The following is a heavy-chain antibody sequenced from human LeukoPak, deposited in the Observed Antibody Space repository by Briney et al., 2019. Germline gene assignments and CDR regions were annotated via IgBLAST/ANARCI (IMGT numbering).Heavy chain of an antibody. CDR3: AGGISATGGG. D-gene: IGHD6-13*01. J-gene: IGHJ3*01. CDR2: INSDGSVT. CDR1: GFTFSSYW. Sequence: GGSLRLSCADSGFTFSSYWMHWVRQAPGKGLVWVSRINSDGSVTTYADSVKGRFTISRDNAKNTLYLQMNSLRAEDTAVYYCAGGISATGGGWGQGTMVTVSS. V-gene: IGHV3-74*01.